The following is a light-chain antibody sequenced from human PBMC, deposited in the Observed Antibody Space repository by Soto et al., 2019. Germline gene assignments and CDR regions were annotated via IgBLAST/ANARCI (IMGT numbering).Light chain of an antibody. Sequence: QSVLTQPPSASGTPGQRVTVSCSGSSSNIGSNTVNWYQQLPGTAPKLLIYSNDQRPSGVPDRFSGSKSGTSASLAISGLPSEDEADYYCAAWDDRLNCFVVFGGGNQLTVL. CDR1: SSNIGSNT. J-gene: IGLJ2*01. V-gene: IGLV1-44*01. CDR2: SND. CDR3: AAWDDRLNCFVV.